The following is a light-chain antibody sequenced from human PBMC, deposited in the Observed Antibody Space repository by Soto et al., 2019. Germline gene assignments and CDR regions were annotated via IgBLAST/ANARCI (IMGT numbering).Light chain of an antibody. CDR3: SSYTSSSTPGV. J-gene: IGLJ1*01. V-gene: IGLV2-14*01. Sequence: QSALTQPASVSGSPGQSITISCTGSSSDVGGYNYVSWYQQHPGKAPKLMIYEVSNRPSGISNRFSGSKSGNTASLTLSGLQAEDEADYYCSSYTSSSTPGVFGTGTKLTVL. CDR2: EVS. CDR1: SSDVGGYNY.